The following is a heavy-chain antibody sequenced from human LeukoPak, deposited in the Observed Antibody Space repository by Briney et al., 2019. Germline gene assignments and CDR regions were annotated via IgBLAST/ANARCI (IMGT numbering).Heavy chain of an antibody. J-gene: IGHJ3*02. CDR2: ISAYNGNT. V-gene: IGHV1-18*01. CDR3: ARDVLLWFGDEQNAFDI. D-gene: IGHD3-10*01. CDR1: GYTFTSYG. Sequence: ASVKVSCKASGYTFTSYGISWVRQAPGQGLEWMGWISAYNGNTNYAQKLQGRVTMTTDTSTSTAYMELRSLRSDDTAVYYCARDVLLWFGDEQNAFDIWGQGTMVTVSP.